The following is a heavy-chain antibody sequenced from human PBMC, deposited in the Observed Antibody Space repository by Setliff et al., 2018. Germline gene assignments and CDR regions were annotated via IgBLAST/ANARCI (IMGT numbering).Heavy chain of an antibody. CDR2: INHSGST. Sequence: PSETLSLTCAVYGGSFSGYYWSWIRQPPGKGLEWIGEINHSGSTNYNPSLKSRVTISVDTSKNQFSLKLSSVPAADTAVYYCAREVGAKTIFGVVIRVRFDPWGQGTLVTVSS. V-gene: IGHV4-34*01. J-gene: IGHJ5*02. CDR1: GGSFSGYY. CDR3: AREVGAKTIFGVVIRVRFDP. D-gene: IGHD3-3*01.